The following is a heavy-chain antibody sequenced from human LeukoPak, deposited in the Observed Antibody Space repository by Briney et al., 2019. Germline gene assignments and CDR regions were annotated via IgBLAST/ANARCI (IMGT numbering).Heavy chain of an antibody. CDR1: GYTFTSYG. Sequence: GASVKVSCKASGYTFTSYGISWVRQAPGQGLEWMGWISAYNGNTNYAQKLQGRVTMTRDTSTSTVYMELSSLRSEDTAVYYCANSRDGYNYYFDYWGQGTLVTVSS. CDR2: ISAYNGNT. J-gene: IGHJ4*02. CDR3: ANSRDGYNYYFDY. V-gene: IGHV1-18*01. D-gene: IGHD5-24*01.